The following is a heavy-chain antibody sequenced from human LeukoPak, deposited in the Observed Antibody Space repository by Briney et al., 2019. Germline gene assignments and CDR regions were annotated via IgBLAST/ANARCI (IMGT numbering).Heavy chain of an antibody. CDR1: GGFISTYY. Sequence: SETLSLTCTVSGGFISTYYWTWLRQSPEKGLEWIGYIHERGSTNHNPSLKSRVTMSLDTSKNQLSLKLSSVTAADTAVYYCATAHYYHLDVWGQGTTVTVSS. V-gene: IGHV4-59*01. CDR3: ATAHYYHLDV. J-gene: IGHJ6*02. CDR2: IHERGST.